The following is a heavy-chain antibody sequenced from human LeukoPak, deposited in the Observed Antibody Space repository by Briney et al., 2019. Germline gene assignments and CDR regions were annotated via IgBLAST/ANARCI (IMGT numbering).Heavy chain of an antibody. D-gene: IGHD5-12*01. Sequence: GPLRLSRAASGFTLSSYALSWVRPAPGKGLEWVSAISGSGGSTYYADSVKGRFTISRDNSKNTLYLQMNSLRAEDTAVYYCAKDPSGGYGEYYFDYWGQGTLVTVSS. CDR1: GFTLSSYA. V-gene: IGHV3-23*01. J-gene: IGHJ4*02. CDR3: AKDPSGGYGEYYFDY. CDR2: ISGSGGST.